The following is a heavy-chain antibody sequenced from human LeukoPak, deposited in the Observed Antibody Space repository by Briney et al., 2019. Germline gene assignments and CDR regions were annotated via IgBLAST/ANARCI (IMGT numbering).Heavy chain of an antibody. Sequence: PSETLSLTRAVSGGSISSSNWWSWVRQPPGKGLEWIGEIYHSGSTNYNPSLKSRVTISVDTSKNQFSLKVSSVSAADTAVYYCARAYSSSWYWNWFDPWGQGTLVTVSS. CDR2: IYHSGST. CDR1: GGSISSSNW. V-gene: IGHV4-4*02. CDR3: ARAYSSSWYWNWFDP. J-gene: IGHJ5*02. D-gene: IGHD6-13*01.